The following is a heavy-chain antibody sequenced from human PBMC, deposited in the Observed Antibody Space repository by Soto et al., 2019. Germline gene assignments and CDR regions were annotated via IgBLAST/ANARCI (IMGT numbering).Heavy chain of an antibody. CDR3: TRNGSGDYALDY. V-gene: IGHV2-5*02. J-gene: IGHJ4*02. CDR1: GFSLSTSGVG. D-gene: IGHD4-17*01. Sequence: QITLKESGPTLVKPTQTLTLTCTLSGFSLSTSGVGVGWIRQSPGKALEWLAVIYWDDVKHYSPSLERRLTITNDTSESEVVLTMTNMDPVDTATYYCTRNGSGDYALDYWGQGILVTVSS. CDR2: IYWDDVK.